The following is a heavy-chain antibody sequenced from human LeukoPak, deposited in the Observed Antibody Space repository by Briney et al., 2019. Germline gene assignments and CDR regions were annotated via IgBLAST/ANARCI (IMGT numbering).Heavy chain of an antibody. V-gene: IGHV3-7*01. CDR3: ARHVVAVGFDY. CDR2: IKEDESEK. J-gene: IGHJ4*02. Sequence: GGSLRLSCAASGFTFSNYWMSWVRQAPGNGPEWVANIKEDESEKNYVDSVKGRFTISRENAKNSLYLQMNSLRAEDTAVYYCARHVVAVGFDYWGQGTLVTVSS. D-gene: IGHD3-22*01. CDR1: GFTFSNYW.